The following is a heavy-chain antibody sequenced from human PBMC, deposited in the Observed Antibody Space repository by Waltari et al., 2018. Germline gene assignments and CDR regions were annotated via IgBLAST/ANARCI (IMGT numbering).Heavy chain of an antibody. Sequence: QVQLQESGPGLVKPSETLSLTCAVSGYSISSGYYWGWIRQPQGKGLEWIGSIYHSGSTYYNRHLKSRGTIAVDTSKNKFSRKLSSVTAADTAVYYCARQGCSSGWYDCYYYGMDVWGQGTTVTVSS. CDR3: ARQGCSSGWYDCYYYGMDV. J-gene: IGHJ6*02. CDR2: IYHSGST. V-gene: IGHV4-38-2*01. D-gene: IGHD6-19*01. CDR1: GYSISSGYY.